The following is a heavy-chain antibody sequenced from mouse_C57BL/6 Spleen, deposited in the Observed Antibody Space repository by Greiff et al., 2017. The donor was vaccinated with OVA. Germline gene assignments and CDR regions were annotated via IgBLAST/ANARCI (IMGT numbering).Heavy chain of an antibody. J-gene: IGHJ2*01. D-gene: IGHD1-1*01. CDR2: INYDGSST. Sequence: EVHLVESEGGLVQPGSSMKLSCTASGFTFSDYYMAWVRQVPEKGLEWVANINYDGSSTYYLDSLKSRFIISRDNAKNILYLQMSSLKSEDTATYYCARDQLRGYFDYWGQGTTLTVSS. CDR1: GFTFSDYY. V-gene: IGHV5-16*01. CDR3: ARDQLRGYFDY.